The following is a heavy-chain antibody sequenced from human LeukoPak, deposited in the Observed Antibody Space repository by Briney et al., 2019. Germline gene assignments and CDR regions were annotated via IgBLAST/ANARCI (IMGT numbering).Heavy chain of an antibody. V-gene: IGHV1-18*01. J-gene: IGHJ3*02. CDR3: ARVLGGNNPDAFDI. D-gene: IGHD1/OR15-1a*01. CDR1: GYTFTSYG. Sequence: ASVKVSCKASGYTFTSYGISWVRQAPGQGLEWMGWISAYNGNTNYAQKLQGRVTMTTDTSTSTAYMELRSLRSGDTAVYYCARVLGGNNPDAFDIWGQGTMVTVSS. CDR2: ISAYNGNT.